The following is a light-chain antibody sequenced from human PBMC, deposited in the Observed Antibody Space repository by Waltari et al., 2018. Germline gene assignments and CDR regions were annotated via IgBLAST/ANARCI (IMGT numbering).Light chain of an antibody. Sequence: DIQITQSPSTLSASVGDRVTITCRASQSVSKWLAWYQQKPGKVPKLLIYQASSLEDGVPSRVRGSGSGPECTLTITSPQPDDFATYYCQNYNSDLGVTFGQGTRLEIK. CDR1: QSVSKW. V-gene: IGKV1-5*03. CDR2: QAS. CDR3: QNYNSDLGVT. J-gene: IGKJ5*01.